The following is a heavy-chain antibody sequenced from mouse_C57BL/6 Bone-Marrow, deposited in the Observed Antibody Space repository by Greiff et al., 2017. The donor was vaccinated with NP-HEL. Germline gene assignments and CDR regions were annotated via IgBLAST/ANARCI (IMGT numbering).Heavy chain of an antibody. CDR3: ARNILREAMDY. CDR1: GYTFTSYW. Sequence: QVQLQQSGAELAKPGASVKLSCKASGYTFTSYWMHWVKQRPGQGLEWIGYINPSSGYTKYNQKFKDKATLTADKSTSTAYMQLSSLTDEDSAGYYCARNILREAMDYWGQGTSVTVSS. J-gene: IGHJ4*01. D-gene: IGHD1-1*01. V-gene: IGHV1-7*01. CDR2: INPSSGYT.